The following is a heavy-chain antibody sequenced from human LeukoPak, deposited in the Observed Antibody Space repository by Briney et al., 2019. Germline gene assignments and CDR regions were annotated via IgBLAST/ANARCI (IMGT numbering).Heavy chain of an antibody. CDR3: ARLLGYCSGGSCYPHFDY. Sequence: GGSLRLSCAVSGFTFDDYAMHWVRQAPGKGLEWVSGISWNSGSIGYVDSVKGRFTISRDNAKNSLYLQMNSLRAEDTAVYYCARLLGYCSGGSCYPHFDYWGQGTLVTVSS. CDR1: GFTFDDYA. D-gene: IGHD2-15*01. J-gene: IGHJ4*02. V-gene: IGHV3-9*01. CDR2: ISWNSGSI.